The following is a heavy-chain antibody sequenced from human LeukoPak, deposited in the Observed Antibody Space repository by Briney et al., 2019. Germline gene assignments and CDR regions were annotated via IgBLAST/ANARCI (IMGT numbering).Heavy chain of an antibody. V-gene: IGHV4-4*07. J-gene: IGHJ3*02. CDR3: ARLITGTTTAFDI. CDR2: VYTSGST. CDR1: GGSISGYY. Sequence: PSETLSLTCSVSGGSISGYYWTWVRQPAGKGLEWIGRVYTSGSTHYNPSLKTRLTMSVDTSKNQFSLKLSSVTAADTAVYYCARLITGTTTAFDIWGQGTMVTVSS. D-gene: IGHD1-7*01.